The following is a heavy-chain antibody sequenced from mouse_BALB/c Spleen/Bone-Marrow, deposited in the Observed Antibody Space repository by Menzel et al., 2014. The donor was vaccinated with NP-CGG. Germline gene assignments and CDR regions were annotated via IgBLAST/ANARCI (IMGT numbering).Heavy chain of an antibody. CDR3: ARGGIAVDY. J-gene: IGHJ2*01. CDR1: GYAFSSYW. Sequence: QVQLQQSGAELVRPGSSVKISCKASGYAFSSYWMNWVKQRPGQGLEWIGQIYPGDSDADYNGKFKGKATLTADKSSKTAFMQLTSLTSEASAVDFCARGGIAVDYWGQGTTLTVSS. V-gene: IGHV1-80*01. CDR2: IYPGDSDA.